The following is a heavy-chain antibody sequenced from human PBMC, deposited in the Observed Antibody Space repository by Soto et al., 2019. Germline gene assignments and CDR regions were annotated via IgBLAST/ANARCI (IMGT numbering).Heavy chain of an antibody. CDR2: IWYDGSNK. CDR3: ARDPSLYYYDSSGYLAHYGMDV. Sequence: GGSLRLSCAASGFTFSSYGMHWVRQAPGKGLEWVAVIWYDGSNKYYADSVKGRFTISRDNSKNTLYLQMNSLRAEDTAVYYCARDPSLYYYDSSGYLAHYGMDVWGQGTTVTVSS. CDR1: GFTFSSYG. V-gene: IGHV3-33*01. D-gene: IGHD3-22*01. J-gene: IGHJ6*02.